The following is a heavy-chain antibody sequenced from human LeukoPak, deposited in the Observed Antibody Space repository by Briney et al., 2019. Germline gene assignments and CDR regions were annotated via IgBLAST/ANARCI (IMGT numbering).Heavy chain of an antibody. CDR3: AEDNGGNFVDY. CDR1: GFTFSSYG. CDR2: IWYDGSNK. D-gene: IGHD4-23*01. Sequence: QPGGSLRLSCAASGFTFSSYGMHWVRQAPGKGLEWVAVIWYDGSNKYYADSVKGRFTISRDNSKNTLYLQMNSLRAEDTAVYYCAEDNGGNFVDYWGQGTLVTVSS. J-gene: IGHJ4*02. V-gene: IGHV3-33*06.